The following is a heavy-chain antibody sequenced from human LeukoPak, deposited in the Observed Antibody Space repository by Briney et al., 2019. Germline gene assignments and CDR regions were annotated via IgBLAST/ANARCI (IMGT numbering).Heavy chain of an antibody. CDR1: GFIFSRYA. V-gene: IGHV3-23*01. J-gene: IGHJ5*02. CDR3: ARGRPTSKNWFDP. Sequence: GGSLRLSCAASGFIFSRYAMTWVRQAPGKGLEWVSAIGGSGYDTYYADSVKGRFTISRDNSKNTLYLQMNSPRSEDTAVYCCARGRPTSKNWFDPWGQGTLVTVSS. CDR2: IGGSGYDT.